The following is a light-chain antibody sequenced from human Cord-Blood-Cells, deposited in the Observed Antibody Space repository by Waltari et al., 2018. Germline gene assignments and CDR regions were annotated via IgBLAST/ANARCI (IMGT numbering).Light chain of an antibody. J-gene: IGKJ3*01. CDR3: QQYYSTPPT. CDR2: WAS. V-gene: IGKV4-1*01. Sequence: DILMTQSSASSAESLGEGATPDSKSSTRVLYSSNNKNYLAWYQQKPGQPPKLLIYWASTRESGVPDRFSGSGSGTDFTLTISSLQAEDVAVYYCQQYYSTPPTFGPGTKVDIK. CDR1: TRVLYSSNNKNY.